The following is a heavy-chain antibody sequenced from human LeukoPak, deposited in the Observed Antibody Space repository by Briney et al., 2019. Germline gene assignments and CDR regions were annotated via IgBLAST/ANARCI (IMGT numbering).Heavy chain of an antibody. CDR1: GGPISSYY. CDR3: ARVTYCSGGSCYDSDNWFDP. Sequence: PSETLSLTCTVSGGPISSYYWSWIRQPPGKGLEWIGYIYYSGSTNYNPSLKSRVTISVDTSRNQFSLKLSSVTAADTAVYYCARVTYCSGGSCYDSDNWFDPWGQEPWSPSPQ. D-gene: IGHD2-15*01. V-gene: IGHV4-59*01. CDR2: IYYSGST. J-gene: IGHJ5*02.